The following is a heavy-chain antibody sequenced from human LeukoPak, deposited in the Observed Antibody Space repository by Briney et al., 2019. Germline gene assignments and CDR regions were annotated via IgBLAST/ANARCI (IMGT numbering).Heavy chain of an antibody. D-gene: IGHD6-25*01. CDR3: ARRGGPSDY. CDR2: INFDGSEK. V-gene: IGHV3-7*01. Sequence: GESLRLSCAASGFTFSNYWMSWVRQAPGKGLECVANINFDGSEKYYVDSVRGRFSISRDNTNNLLYLQINSLRAEDTAVYFCARRGGPSDYWGQGTLVTVSS. J-gene: IGHJ4*02. CDR1: GFTFSNYW.